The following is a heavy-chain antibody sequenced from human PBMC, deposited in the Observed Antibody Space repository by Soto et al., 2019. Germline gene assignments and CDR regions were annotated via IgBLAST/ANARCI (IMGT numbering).Heavy chain of an antibody. V-gene: IGHV1-8*01. J-gene: IGHJ4*01. CDR3: ARERDYDCWSRRNFDY. D-gene: IGHD3-3*01. Sequence: GASVKVSCKASGYTFTSYDINWVRQATGQGLEWMGWMNPNSGNTGYAQKFQGRVTMTRNTSISTAYMELSSLRSEDTAVYYCARERDYDCWSRRNFDYWGQGTLVTVSA. CDR2: MNPNSGNT. CDR1: GYTFTSYD.